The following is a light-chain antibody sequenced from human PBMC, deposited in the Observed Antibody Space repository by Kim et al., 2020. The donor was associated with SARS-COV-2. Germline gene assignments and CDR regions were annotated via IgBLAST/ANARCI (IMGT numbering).Light chain of an antibody. CDR3: CSYAGSYTFV. J-gene: IGLJ3*02. CDR2: DVS. V-gene: IGLV2-11*03. Sequence: GQSVTTSCTGTSNDIGSYNVVSWYQQHPGKAPKLIIFDVSERSTGVPDRFSGSQSANTASLTISGLQPEDESDYYCCSYAGSYTFVFGGGTQLTVL. CDR1: SNDIGSYNV.